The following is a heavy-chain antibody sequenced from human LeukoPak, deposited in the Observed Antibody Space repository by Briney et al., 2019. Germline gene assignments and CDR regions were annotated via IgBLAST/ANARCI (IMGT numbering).Heavy chain of an antibody. CDR1: GYTFTNYD. CDR2: MNPNSGNT. Sequence: ASVKVSCKASGYTFTNYDINWVRQATGQGLEWMGWMNPNSGNTGYAQKFQGRVTMTRDTSISTAYMELSSLRAEDTAVYYCARTKGTMVLSDAFDIWGQGTMVTVSS. V-gene: IGHV1-8*01. J-gene: IGHJ3*02. CDR3: ARTKGTMVLSDAFDI. D-gene: IGHD3-10*01.